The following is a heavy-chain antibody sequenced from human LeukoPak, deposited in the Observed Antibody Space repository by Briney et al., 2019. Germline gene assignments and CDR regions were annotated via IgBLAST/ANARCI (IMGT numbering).Heavy chain of an antibody. CDR1: GYTFTSYG. CDR3: AREIGDEDWYYFDY. Sequence: ASVKVSCKASGYTFTSYGISWVRQAPGQGLEWMGWISAYNGNTNYAQKLQGRVTMTTDTSTSTAYMELSSLRSEGMAVYYCAREIGDEDWYYFDYWGQGTLVTVSS. CDR2: ISAYNGNT. V-gene: IGHV1-18*03. D-gene: IGHD3-10*01. J-gene: IGHJ4*02.